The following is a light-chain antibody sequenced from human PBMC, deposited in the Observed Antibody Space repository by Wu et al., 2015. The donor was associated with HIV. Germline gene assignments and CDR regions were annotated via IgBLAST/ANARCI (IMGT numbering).Light chain of an antibody. CDR3: QQYKDWPT. CDR2: GTS. Sequence: EIEMTQSPGTLSVSPGERATLSCRTSQSVNSKLAWYQQKPGQAPRLLLYGTSTRASGVPARFTGSGFGTSFTLTISSLQSEDFAVYYCQQYKDWPTFGGGTKVAIK. CDR1: QSVNSK. V-gene: IGKV3-15*01. J-gene: IGKJ4*01.